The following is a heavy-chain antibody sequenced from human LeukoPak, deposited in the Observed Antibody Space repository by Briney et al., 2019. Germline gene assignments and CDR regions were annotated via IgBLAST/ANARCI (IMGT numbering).Heavy chain of an antibody. D-gene: IGHD3-10*01. CDR3: ARTPAPYYYGSGSYYTGKEFDY. CDR1: GGSISSYY. J-gene: IGHJ4*02. CDR2: IYYSGST. V-gene: IGHV4-59*08. Sequence: SETLSLTCTVSGGSISSYYWSWIRQPPGKGLEWIGYIYYSGSTNYNPSLKSRVTISVDTSKNQFSLKLSSVTAADTAVYYCARTPAPYYYGSGSYYTGKEFDYWGQGTLVTVSS.